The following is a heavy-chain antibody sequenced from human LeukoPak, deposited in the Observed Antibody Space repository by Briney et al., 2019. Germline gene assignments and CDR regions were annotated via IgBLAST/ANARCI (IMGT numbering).Heavy chain of an antibody. CDR3: AKGSAASRPYYFDY. J-gene: IGHJ4*02. D-gene: IGHD6-25*01. CDR1: GFTFNIYN. V-gene: IGHV3-48*01. CDR2: ISSSSSTI. Sequence: GGSLRLSCAASGFTFNIYNMNWVRQAPGKGLEWVSYISSSSSTIYYADSVKGRFTISRDNAKNSLYLQMNSLRVEDTAVYYCAKGSAASRPYYFDYWGQGTLVTVSS.